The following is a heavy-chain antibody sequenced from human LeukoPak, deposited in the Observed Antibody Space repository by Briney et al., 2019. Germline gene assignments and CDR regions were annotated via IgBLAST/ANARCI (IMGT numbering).Heavy chain of an antibody. D-gene: IGHD6-13*01. CDR3: ARDGEGGAAAGY. J-gene: IGHJ4*02. V-gene: IGHV3-48*01. CDR2: ISDSSSHT. Sequence: GGSLRLSCAASGFTLSNYNMNWVRQAPGKGLEWASFISDSSSHTFYSDSVKGRFTVSRDNVKNSLYLQMNSLRAEDTAIYYCARDGEGGAAAGYWGQGTLVTVSS. CDR1: GFTLSNYN.